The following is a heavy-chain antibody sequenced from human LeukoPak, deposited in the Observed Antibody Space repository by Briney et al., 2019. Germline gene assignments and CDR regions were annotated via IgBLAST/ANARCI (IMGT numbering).Heavy chain of an antibody. V-gene: IGHV4-61*02. J-gene: IGHJ3*02. CDR1: GGSISSGSYY. CDR2: IYTSGST. Sequence: SQTLSLTCTVSGGSISSGSYYWSWIRQPAGKGLEWIGRIYTSGSTNYNPSLKSRVTISVDTSKNQFSLKLSSVTAADTAVYYCARDQVGSIAAAGGHAFDIWGQGTMVTVSS. D-gene: IGHD6-13*01. CDR3: ARDQVGSIAAAGGHAFDI.